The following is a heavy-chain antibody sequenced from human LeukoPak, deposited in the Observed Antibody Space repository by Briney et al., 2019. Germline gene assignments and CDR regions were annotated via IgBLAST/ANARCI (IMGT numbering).Heavy chain of an antibody. D-gene: IGHD1-26*01. J-gene: IGHJ4*02. V-gene: IGHV5-51*01. Sequence: GESLKISWKASGYSFTTSWIGWVRQMPGKGLEFIGIIYPGDSDTRYSPSFQGQITISADKSISTAYLQWSSLRASNTAMYYCARPLGGSYYWLDYWGQGTLVTVSS. CDR1: GYSFTTSW. CDR2: IYPGDSDT. CDR3: ARPLGGSYYWLDY.